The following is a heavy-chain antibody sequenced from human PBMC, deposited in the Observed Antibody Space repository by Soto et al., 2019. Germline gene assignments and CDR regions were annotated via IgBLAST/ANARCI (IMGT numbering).Heavy chain of an antibody. CDR2: IWYDASNT. D-gene: IGHD4-17*01. CDR3: ARMTSFPYGDFDY. V-gene: IGHV3-33*01. CDR1: GFSFSSYG. Sequence: GGSLRLSCATSGFSFSSYGMHWVRQAPGRGLEWVAAIWYDASNTYYADSVKGRFTISRDNSKNTLYVQMNSLRVEDTAVYYCARMTSFPYGDFDYWGQGTLVTVSS. J-gene: IGHJ4*02.